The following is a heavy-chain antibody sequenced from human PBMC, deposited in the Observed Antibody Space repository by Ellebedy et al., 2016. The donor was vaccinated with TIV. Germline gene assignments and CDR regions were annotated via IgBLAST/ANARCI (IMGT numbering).Heavy chain of an antibody. J-gene: IGHJ5*02. CDR2: VGYDGSYE. Sequence: PGGSLRLSCVAPGLSFSSFSSHAMHWVRQAPGKGLEWVAVVGYDGSYETYAKSVQGRFNISRDNSKKMVFLQMNSLRTEDTAVYHCTREISLNKVTSFDPWGQGTLVTVSS. CDR3: TREISLNKVTSFDP. V-gene: IGHV3-30-3*01. CDR1: GLSFSSFSSHA. D-gene: IGHD2-21*02.